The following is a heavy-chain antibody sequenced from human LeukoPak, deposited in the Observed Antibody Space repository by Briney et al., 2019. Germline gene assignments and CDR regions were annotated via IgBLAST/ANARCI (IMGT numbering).Heavy chain of an antibody. CDR2: IYYSGCT. J-gene: IGHJ4*02. V-gene: IGHV4-39*01. D-gene: IGHD1-26*01. CDR3: ARNASDSGSSYFDY. Sequence: KTSETLSLTCTVSGVSISSSTSYWGWIRQPPGKGLEWIGGIYYSGCTSYNPSIKSRVTIYVDTSKTPFSLKLDSVTAADTAVYYCARNASDSGSSYFDYWGQGTLVTVSS. CDR1: GVSISSSTSY.